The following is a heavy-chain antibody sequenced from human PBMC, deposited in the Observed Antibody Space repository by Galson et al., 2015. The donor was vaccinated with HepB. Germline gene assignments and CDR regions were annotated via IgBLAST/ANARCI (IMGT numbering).Heavy chain of an antibody. CDR3: ARERSRNGAIVYHTEYGMDV. CDR2: IIPIFGTA. J-gene: IGHJ6*02. D-gene: IGHD2-8*01. Sequence: SVKVSCKASGGTFSGYAISWVRQAPGQGLEWMGGIIPIFGTANYAQKFQGRVTMTADESTSTAYMELSSLRSEDTAVYYCARERSRNGAIVYHTEYGMDVWGQGTTVTVSS. CDR1: GGTFSGYA. V-gene: IGHV1-69*13.